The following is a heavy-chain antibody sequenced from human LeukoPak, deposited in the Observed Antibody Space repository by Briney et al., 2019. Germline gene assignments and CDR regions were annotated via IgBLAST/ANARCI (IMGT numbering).Heavy chain of an antibody. Sequence: GASVKVSCKAFGYTFTSNYMHWVRQAPGQGPEWMGVISPSGGSTTYAQKFQDRLTLTRDMSTSTDYLELSSLRSEDTAVYYCARDNSVRDEAWWFNPWGQGTLVTVSP. CDR2: ISPSGGST. CDR1: GYTFTSNY. V-gene: IGHV1-46*01. CDR3: ARDNSVRDEAWWFNP. J-gene: IGHJ5*02. D-gene: IGHD5-24*01.